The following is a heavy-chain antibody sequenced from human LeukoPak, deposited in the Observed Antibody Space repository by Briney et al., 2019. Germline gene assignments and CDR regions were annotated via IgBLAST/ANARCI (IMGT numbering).Heavy chain of an antibody. V-gene: IGHV4-39*01. J-gene: IGHJ2*01. Sequence: SETLSLTCTVSGGSISSSIYSWGWVRQPPGKGLEWIGSMDNSGTICYNPSLKSQVTISVHPSKNQFSLKVHSVTAADTAVYYCARHPGRWQTHIYYYFDLWGRGTLVTVSS. CDR1: GGSISSSIYS. D-gene: IGHD3-10*01. CDR2: MDNSGTI. CDR3: ARHPGRWQTHIYYYFDL.